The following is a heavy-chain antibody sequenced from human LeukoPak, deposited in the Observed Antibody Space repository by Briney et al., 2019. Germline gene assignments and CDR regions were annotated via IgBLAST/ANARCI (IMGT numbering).Heavy chain of an antibody. J-gene: IGHJ4*02. CDR2: INGDGSST. Sequence: GGSLRLSCAASGFTFSFYWMHWVRQAPGKGLVRVSRINGDGSSTIYADSVKGRLTISRDNAKNTLYLQMNSLRAEDTAVYYCARDFGSSWYYFDYWGQGTLVTVSS. V-gene: IGHV3-74*01. D-gene: IGHD6-13*01. CDR3: ARDFGSSWYYFDY. CDR1: GFTFSFYW.